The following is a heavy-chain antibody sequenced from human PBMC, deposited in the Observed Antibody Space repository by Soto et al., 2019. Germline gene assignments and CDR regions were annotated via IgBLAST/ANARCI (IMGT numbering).Heavy chain of an antibody. CDR2: INTYNGMT. CDR3: GKSPRGEMATD. Sequence: QVQLVQSGGEVKKPGASVTVSCKASGYTFINYHITWVRQAPGQGLEWMAWINTYNGMTDYAQRFQGRVSMTRDTSTSTAYMELKSLGSGDTAVYFCGKSPRGEMATDWGQGTLVTVSS. D-gene: IGHD5-12*01. J-gene: IGHJ4*02. CDR1: GYTFINYH. V-gene: IGHV1-18*01.